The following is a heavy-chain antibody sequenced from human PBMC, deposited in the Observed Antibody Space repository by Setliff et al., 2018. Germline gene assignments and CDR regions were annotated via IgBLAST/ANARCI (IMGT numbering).Heavy chain of an antibody. V-gene: IGHV7-4-1*02. D-gene: IGHD1-26*01. CDR2: INTNTGNP. CDR1: GYTFTSYA. CDR3: ARVAQGRPYVGGRYFDY. J-gene: IGHJ4*02. Sequence: GASVKVSCKASGYTFTSYAMNWVRQAPGQGLEWMGWINTNTGNPTYAQGFTGRFVFSLVTSVSTAYLQISSLKAEDTAVYYCARVAQGRPYVGGRYFDYWGQGTLVTVSS.